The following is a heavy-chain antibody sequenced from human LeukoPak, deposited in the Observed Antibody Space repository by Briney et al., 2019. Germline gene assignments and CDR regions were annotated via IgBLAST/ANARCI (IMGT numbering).Heavy chain of an antibody. Sequence: ASVTVSCKASGYTFTVYYMHWVRQAPGQGLEWMGWINPNNGGTNYAQKFQGRVTMTRDTSISTAYMELSRLRSDDTAVYYCARLTARYWYFDLWGRGTLVTVSS. CDR2: INPNNGGT. D-gene: IGHD2-21*02. J-gene: IGHJ2*01. CDR3: ARLTARYWYFDL. V-gene: IGHV1-2*02. CDR1: GYTFTVYY.